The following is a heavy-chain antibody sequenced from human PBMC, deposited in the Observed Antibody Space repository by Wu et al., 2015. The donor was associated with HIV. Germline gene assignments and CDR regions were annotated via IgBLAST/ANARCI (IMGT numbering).Heavy chain of an antibody. V-gene: IGHV1-69*13. J-gene: IGHJ4*02. CDR3: AGRRPEWRHFDR. CDR2: INPVFDTT. CDR1: GGIFSDYA. Sequence: QVQLVQSGTEVKKPGSSVKVSCKASGGIFSDYAFSWVRQAPGQGLEWMGRINPVFDTTDYGQTFQGRVTIAADESTSTAYMEFSSLRSEDTAMYYCAGRRPEWRHFDRWGQGTLVTVSS. D-gene: IGHD1-26*01.